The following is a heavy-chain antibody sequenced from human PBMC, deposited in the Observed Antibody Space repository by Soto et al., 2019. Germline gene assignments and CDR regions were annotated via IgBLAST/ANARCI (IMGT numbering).Heavy chain of an antibody. CDR3: ARDLDGSGSYYTDY. V-gene: IGHV1-18*01. D-gene: IGHD3-10*01. CDR1: GYMFVTYG. CDR2: ISAYNGNT. J-gene: IGHJ4*02. Sequence: ASGKVSCKASGYMFVTYGINWVRQAPGQGLEWMGWISAYNGNTKYAQNLQGRVTMTTDASTSTAYMEMRSLRSDDTAVYYCARDLDGSGSYYTDYWGPGTLVTVSS.